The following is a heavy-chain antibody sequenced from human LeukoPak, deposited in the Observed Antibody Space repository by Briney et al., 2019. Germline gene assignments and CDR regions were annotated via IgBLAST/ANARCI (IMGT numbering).Heavy chain of an antibody. CDR3: ARDPGYYFDY. CDR2: IYYNGNT. CDR1: GDSISSSY. V-gene: IGHV4-59*01. J-gene: IGHJ4*02. Sequence: SETLSLTCTVSGDSISSSYWSWIRQPPGKGLEWIGYIYYNGNTYYNPSLKSRVTISVDTSKNQFSLKLSSVTAADTAVYYCARDPGYYFDYWGQGTLVTVSS.